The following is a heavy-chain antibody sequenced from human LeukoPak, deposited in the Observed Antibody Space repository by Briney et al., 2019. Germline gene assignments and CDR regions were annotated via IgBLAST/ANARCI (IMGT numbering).Heavy chain of an antibody. D-gene: IGHD6-13*01. CDR1: GYTFTRYY. V-gene: IGHV1-46*01. Sequence: ASVKVSCKASGYTFTRYYMHWVRQAPGQGLEWMGIINPSGGSTSYAQKFQGRVTITADESTSTAYMELSILRSEDTAVYYCARDRIAAAGTTYYYYGMDVWGQGTTVTVSS. CDR3: ARDRIAAAGTTYYYYGMDV. CDR2: INPSGGST. J-gene: IGHJ6*02.